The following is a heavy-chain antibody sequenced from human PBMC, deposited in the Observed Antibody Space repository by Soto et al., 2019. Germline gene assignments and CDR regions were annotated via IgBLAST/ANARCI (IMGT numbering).Heavy chain of an antibody. J-gene: IGHJ5*02. D-gene: IGHD3-10*01. CDR2: IYYSGST. V-gene: IGHV4-31*03. Sequence: QVQLQESGPGLVKPSQTLSLTCTVSGGSISSGGYYWSWIRQHPGKGLEWIGYIYYSGSTYYNPSLKRRVTISVDTSKNQFSLKLSSVTAADTAVYYCARDLWFGEENWFDPWGQGTLVTVSS. CDR1: GGSISSGGYY. CDR3: ARDLWFGEENWFDP.